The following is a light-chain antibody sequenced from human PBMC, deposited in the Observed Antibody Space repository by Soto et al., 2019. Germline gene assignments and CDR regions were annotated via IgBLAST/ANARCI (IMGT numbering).Light chain of an antibody. CDR1: GSDIGGYNF. J-gene: IGLJ1*01. V-gene: IGLV2-8*01. Sequence: QSALTQPPSASGSPGQSVTISCTGTGSDIGGYNFVSWYQQHPGKVPKLIIYEVNKRPSGVPDRFSGSKSGNTASLTVSGLQADDEADYYCSSYAGTTNRYVFGTGTK. CDR2: EVN. CDR3: SSYAGTTNRYV.